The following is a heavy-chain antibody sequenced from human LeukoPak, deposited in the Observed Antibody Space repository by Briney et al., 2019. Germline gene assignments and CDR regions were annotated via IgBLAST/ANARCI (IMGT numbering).Heavy chain of an antibody. Sequence: SVKVSCKASGGTFSSYATSWVRQAPGQGLEWMGGIIPIFGTANYAQKFQGRVTITADESTSTAYMELSSLRSEDTAVYYCARSQRYCSGGSCYPNYWGQGTLVTVSS. CDR1: GGTFSSYA. CDR3: ARSQRYCSGGSCYPNY. CDR2: IIPIFGTA. V-gene: IGHV1-69*13. J-gene: IGHJ4*02. D-gene: IGHD2-15*01.